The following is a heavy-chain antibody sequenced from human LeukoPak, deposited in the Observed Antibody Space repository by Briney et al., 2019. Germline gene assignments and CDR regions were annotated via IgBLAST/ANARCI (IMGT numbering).Heavy chain of an antibody. CDR2: ISGSGGST. CDR1: GFTFSSYG. V-gene: IGHV3-23*01. D-gene: IGHD5-18*01. Sequence: GGTLRLSCAASGFTFSSYGMSWVRQAPGKGLEWVSAISGSGGSTYYADSVKGRFTISRDNSKNTLYMQMNSLRAEDTAVYYCAKGDKPVIAMVKFDYWGQGTLVTVPS. CDR3: AKGDKPVIAMVKFDY. J-gene: IGHJ4*02.